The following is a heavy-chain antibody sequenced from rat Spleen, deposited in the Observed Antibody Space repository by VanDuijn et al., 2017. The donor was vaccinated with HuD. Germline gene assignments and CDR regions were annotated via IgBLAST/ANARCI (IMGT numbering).Heavy chain of an antibody. CDR1: GFSLTSFH. CDR3: VRGSAFVDY. V-gene: IGHV2-1*01. Sequence: QVQLKESGPGLVQPSQTLSLTCTVSGFSLTSFHVHWIRQPPGKGLEWVAVIWSNGGTDYNSAIKSRLSISRDTSKSQVFIKMNSLQTEDSAIYFCVRGSAFVDYWGQGVMVTVSS. D-gene: IGHD3-3*01. J-gene: IGHJ2*01. CDR2: IWSNGGT.